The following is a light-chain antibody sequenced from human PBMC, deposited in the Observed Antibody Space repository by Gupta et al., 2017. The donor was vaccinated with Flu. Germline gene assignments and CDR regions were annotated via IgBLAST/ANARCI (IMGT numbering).Light chain of an antibody. CDR1: TSDVGGYNP. Sequence: QSALTQPASVSGSPGQSITISCLGTTSDVGGYNPASWYQQRPGTAPKLMIYDFSNRPSGISNRFSGSKSGNTASLTISGLQAEDEADYYCSSYTSGSTLVVAFGGGTKLTVL. J-gene: IGLJ2*01. CDR3: SSYTSGSTLVVA. CDR2: DFS. V-gene: IGLV2-14*01.